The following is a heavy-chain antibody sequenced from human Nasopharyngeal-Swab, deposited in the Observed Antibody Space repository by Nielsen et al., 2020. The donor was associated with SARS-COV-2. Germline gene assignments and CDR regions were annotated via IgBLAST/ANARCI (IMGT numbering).Heavy chain of an antibody. CDR1: GGSFSGYY. CDR2: INHSGST. V-gene: IGHV4-34*01. Sequence: SETLSLTCAVYGGSFSGYYWSWIRQPPGKGLEWIGEINHSGSTNYNPSLKSRVTISVDTSKNQFSLKLSSVTAADTAVYYCARYCLSAGELADDAFDIWGQGTMVTVSS. J-gene: IGHJ3*02. D-gene: IGHD1-26*01. CDR3: ARYCLSAGELADDAFDI.